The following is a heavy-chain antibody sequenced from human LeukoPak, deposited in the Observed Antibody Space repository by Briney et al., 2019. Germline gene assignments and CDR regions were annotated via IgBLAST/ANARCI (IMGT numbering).Heavy chain of an antibody. D-gene: IGHD3-3*01. CDR3: AKDEVYDFWNLDY. V-gene: IGHV3-23*01. J-gene: IGHJ4*02. CDR1: GFTFSSYA. Sequence: GGSLRLSCAASGFTFSSYAMSWVRQAPGKGLEWVSAISGSGGSTYYADSVKGRITISRDNSKNTLYLQMNSLRAEDTAVYYCAKDEVYDFWNLDYWGQGTLVTVSS. CDR2: ISGSGGST.